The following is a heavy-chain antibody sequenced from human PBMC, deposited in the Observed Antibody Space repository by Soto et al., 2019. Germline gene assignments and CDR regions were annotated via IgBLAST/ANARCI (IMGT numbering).Heavy chain of an antibody. Sequence: PGGSLRLSCAASGFTFSNAWMSWVRQAPGKGLEWVGRIKSKTDGGTTDYAAPVKGRFTISRDDSKNTLYLQMNSLKTEDTAVYYCTTVKVLLWFGESHWGQGTLVTVSS. V-gene: IGHV3-15*01. CDR2: IKSKTDGGTT. D-gene: IGHD3-10*01. J-gene: IGHJ4*02. CDR1: GFTFSNAW. CDR3: TTVKVLLWFGESH.